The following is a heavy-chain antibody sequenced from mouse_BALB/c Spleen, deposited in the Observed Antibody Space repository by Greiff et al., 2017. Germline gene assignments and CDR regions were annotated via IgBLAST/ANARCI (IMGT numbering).Heavy chain of an antibody. V-gene: IGHV3-2*02. J-gene: IGHJ2*01. D-gene: IGHD2-14*01. CDR2: ISYSGST. CDR3: ARSYYRYDDGYYFDY. CDR1: GYSITSDYA. Sequence: EVQLQESGPGLVKPSQSLSLTCTVTGYSITSDYAWNWIRQFPGNKLEWMGYISYSGSTSYNPSLKSRISITRDTSKNQFFLQLNSVTTEDTATYYCARSYYRYDDGYYFDYWGQGTTLTVSS.